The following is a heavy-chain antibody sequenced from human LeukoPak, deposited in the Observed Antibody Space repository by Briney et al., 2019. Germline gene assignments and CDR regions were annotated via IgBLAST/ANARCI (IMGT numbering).Heavy chain of an antibody. J-gene: IGHJ4*02. CDR3: ASSTVTPSTYYFDY. CDR2: IIPILGIA. D-gene: IGHD4-17*01. Sequence: ASVKVSCKASGGTFSSHAISWVRQAPGQGLEWMGRIIPILGIANYAQKFQGRVTITADKSTSTAYMELSSLRSEDTAVYYCASSTVTPSTYYFDYWGQGTLVTVSS. V-gene: IGHV1-69*04. CDR1: GGTFSSHA.